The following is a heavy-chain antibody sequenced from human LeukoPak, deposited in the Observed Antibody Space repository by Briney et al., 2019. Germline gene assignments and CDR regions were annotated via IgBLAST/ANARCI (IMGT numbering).Heavy chain of an antibody. D-gene: IGHD1-26*01. V-gene: IGHV3-30-3*02. CDR2: ISYDGSNK. J-gene: IGHJ4*02. CDR1: GYTFTSYA. Sequence: SCKASGYTFTSYAMHWVRQAPGKGLEWVAVISYDGSNKYYADSVKGRFTISRDNSKNTLYLQMNSLRAEDTAVYYCAKPQWELFYFDYWGQGTLVTVSS. CDR3: AKPQWELFYFDY.